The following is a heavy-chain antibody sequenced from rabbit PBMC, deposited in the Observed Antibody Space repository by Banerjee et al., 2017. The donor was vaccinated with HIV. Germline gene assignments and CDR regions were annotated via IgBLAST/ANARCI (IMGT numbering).Heavy chain of an antibody. V-gene: IGHV1S45*01. CDR1: GFSFSSSYW. J-gene: IGHJ4*01. CDR3: AREEYVGYGYANL. CDR2: IDAGSNGNT. Sequence: QEQLEESGGDLVKPGASLTLTCTASGFSFSSSYWICWIRQAPGKGLEWIACIDAGSNGNTYYASWAKGRFIVSKTSSTTVTLQMTSLTAADTATYFCAREEYVGYGYANLWGPGTLVTVS. D-gene: IGHD6-1*01.